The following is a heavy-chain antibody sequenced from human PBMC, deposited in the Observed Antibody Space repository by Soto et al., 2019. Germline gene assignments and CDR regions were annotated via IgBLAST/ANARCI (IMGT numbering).Heavy chain of an antibody. J-gene: IGHJ6*03. V-gene: IGHV3-74*01. Sequence: GGSLRLSCAASGFTFTDYWMHWVRQVPGEGLVWVSRVKYDVSSTNYADSVKGRFTISRDNAKNTLYLQMNSLRNEDTAVYFCARGARGYYYMDVWGKGTTVTDSS. CDR1: GFTFTDYW. D-gene: IGHD3-10*01. CDR3: ARGARGYYYMDV. CDR2: VKYDVSST.